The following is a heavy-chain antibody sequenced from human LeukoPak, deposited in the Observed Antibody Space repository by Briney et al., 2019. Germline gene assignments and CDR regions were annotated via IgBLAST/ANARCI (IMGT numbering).Heavy chain of an antibody. V-gene: IGHV3-48*01. CDR2: ISSSSSTI. CDR3: ARATVTPFDY. Sequence: GGSLRLSCAASGFTFSSYSMKWVRQAPGKGLEWVSYISSSSSTIYYADSVKGRFTISRDNAKNSLYLQMNSLRAEDTAVYYCARATVTPFDYWGQGTLVTVSS. D-gene: IGHD4-17*01. CDR1: GFTFSSYS. J-gene: IGHJ4*02.